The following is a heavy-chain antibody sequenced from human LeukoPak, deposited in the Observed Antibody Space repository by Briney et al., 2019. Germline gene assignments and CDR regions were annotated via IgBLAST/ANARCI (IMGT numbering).Heavy chain of an antibody. D-gene: IGHD2-21*01. CDR2: IKQDGSEK. CDR1: GFTFSNNW. J-gene: IGHJ2*01. V-gene: IGHV3-7*05. CDR3: ARRLWFKDYYFDV. Sequence: QPGGSLRVSCAASGFTFSNNWMSWVRQAPGKGLEWVANIKQDGSEKYYVDSVKGRFTISRDNAKNSLYLQMDSLRAEDTAVYYCARRLWFKDYYFDVWGRGTLVTVSS.